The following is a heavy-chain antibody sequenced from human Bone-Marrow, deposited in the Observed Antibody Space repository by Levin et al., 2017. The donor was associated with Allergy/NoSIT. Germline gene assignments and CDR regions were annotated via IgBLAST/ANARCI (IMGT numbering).Heavy chain of an antibody. Sequence: GGFLRLSCAASGFTFSTYWMHWVRQAPGKGLVWVSRIQSNGKTNYADSVKGRFTISRDNAKNTLYLQMNSLTVEDTAVYYCARDRFYSDSGSNFSWFDPWGQGTLVTVSS. CDR2: IQSNGKT. V-gene: IGHV3-74*01. CDR1: GFTFSTYW. D-gene: IGHD3-10*01. CDR3: ARDRFYSDSGSNFSWFDP. J-gene: IGHJ5*02.